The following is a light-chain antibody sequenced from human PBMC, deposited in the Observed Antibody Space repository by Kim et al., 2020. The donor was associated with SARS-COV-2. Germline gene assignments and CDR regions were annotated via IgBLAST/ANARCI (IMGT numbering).Light chain of an antibody. J-gene: IGLJ2*01. CDR3: QSRDSGGKVI. Sequence: SSELTQDPVVSVALGQIVRITCQGDSLRSYYATWYQQKPRQAPVLVIYGRNTRPSGIPDRFSGSASGNTASLTISGTQAEDEADFYCQSRDSGGKVIFGGGTQLTVL. V-gene: IGLV3-19*01. CDR1: SLRSYY. CDR2: GRN.